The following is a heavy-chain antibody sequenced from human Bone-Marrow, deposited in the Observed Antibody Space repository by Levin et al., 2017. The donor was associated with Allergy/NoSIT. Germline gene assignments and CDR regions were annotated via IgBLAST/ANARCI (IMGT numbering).Heavy chain of an antibody. CDR1: GYTFANYW. V-gene: IGHV5-51*01. D-gene: IGHD1/OR15-1a*01. Sequence: KVSCKGSGYTFANYWIGWVRQMPGKGLEWMGIIYPGDSDIRYNPSFQGQVTISADTSISTAYLQWDSLKVSDTAIYYCARLPRDNNPVVLYWFDPWGQGTLVTVSS. CDR2: IYPGDSDI. J-gene: IGHJ5*02. CDR3: ARLPRDNNPVVLYWFDP.